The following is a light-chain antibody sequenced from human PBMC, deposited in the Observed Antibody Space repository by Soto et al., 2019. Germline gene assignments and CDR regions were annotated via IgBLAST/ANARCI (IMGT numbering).Light chain of an antibody. CDR2: KAS. CDR3: QHYNSYSEA. J-gene: IGKJ1*01. Sequence: DIQMTQSPSTLSGSVGDRVTITCRASQTISSWLAWYQQKPGKAPKLLIYKASTLKSGVPSRFSGSGSGTEFTLTISSLQPDDFATYYSQHYNSYSEALGQGTKGERK. CDR1: QTISSW. V-gene: IGKV1-5*03.